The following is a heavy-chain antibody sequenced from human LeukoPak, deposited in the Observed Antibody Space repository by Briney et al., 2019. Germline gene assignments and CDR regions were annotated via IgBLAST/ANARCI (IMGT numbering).Heavy chain of an antibody. J-gene: IGHJ4*02. CDR2: ISPSGDRT. CDR3: AKVTFSWVDYDYVWGPVDY. Sequence: GGSLRLSCAASGFTFSSYAMSWVRQAPGKGLEWVSFISPSGDRTSNADSVKGRFTISRDNSKNTLYLQMNSLRAEDTAVYYCAKVTFSWVDYDYVWGPVDYWGQGTLVTVSS. D-gene: IGHD3-16*01. V-gene: IGHV3-23*01. CDR1: GFTFSSYA.